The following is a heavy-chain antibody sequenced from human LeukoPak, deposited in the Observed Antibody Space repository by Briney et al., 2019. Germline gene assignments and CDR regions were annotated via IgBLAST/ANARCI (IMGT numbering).Heavy chain of an antibody. CDR3: ASVRSETDYYYYYMDV. V-gene: IGHV4-31*03. Sequence: PSETLSLTCTVSGGSISSGGYYWSWLRQHPGKGLEWIGYIYYSGSTYYNPSLKSRVTISVDTSKNQFSLKLSSVTAADTAVYYCASVRSETDYYYYYMDVWGKGTTVTVSS. J-gene: IGHJ6*03. D-gene: IGHD3-10*01. CDR2: IYYSGST. CDR1: GGSISSGGYY.